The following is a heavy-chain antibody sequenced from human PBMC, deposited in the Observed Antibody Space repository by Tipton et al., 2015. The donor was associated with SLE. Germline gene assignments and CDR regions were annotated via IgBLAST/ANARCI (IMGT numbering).Heavy chain of an antibody. V-gene: IGHV4-30-2*01. D-gene: IGHD2-21*02. CDR3: ARDGGGDMLDV. Sequence: LRLSCAVSGGSINSGDYSWSWIRQPPGKGLEWIGYIFHSGNAYYNPSLKSRVTISVDMSRNQFSLRLDSVTAADTALYFCARDGGGDMLDVWGQGALVTVSS. CDR2: IFHSGNA. J-gene: IGHJ4*02. CDR1: GGSINSGDYS.